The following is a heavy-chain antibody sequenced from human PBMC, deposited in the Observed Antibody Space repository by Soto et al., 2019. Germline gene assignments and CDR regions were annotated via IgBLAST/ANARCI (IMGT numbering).Heavy chain of an antibody. CDR2: IIPIFGTA. Sequence: QVQLVQSGAEVKKPGSSVKVSCKASGGTFSSYAISWVRQAPGQGLEWMVGIIPIFGTANYAQKFQGRVTITADESTSTAYMELSSLRSEDTAVYYCARAYSSSVVPYYYGMDVWGQGTTVTVSS. J-gene: IGHJ6*02. V-gene: IGHV1-69*12. CDR3: ARAYSSSVVPYYYGMDV. D-gene: IGHD6-6*01. CDR1: GGTFSSYA.